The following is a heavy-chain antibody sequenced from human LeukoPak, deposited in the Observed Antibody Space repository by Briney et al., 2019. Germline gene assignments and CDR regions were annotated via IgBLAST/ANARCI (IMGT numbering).Heavy chain of an antibody. Sequence: ASVKVSCKASGYTFTGYFLHWVRRAPGQGFEWMGWINPNSGGTYYTQRFQGRVTVTRDTSISTAYMELSSLRSDDTAVYYCARAQSLTAPAGTFANSWGQGTLVTVSS. V-gene: IGHV1-2*02. CDR3: ARAQSLTAPAGTFANS. CDR2: INPNSGGT. D-gene: IGHD6-13*01. CDR1: GYTFTGYF. J-gene: IGHJ4*02.